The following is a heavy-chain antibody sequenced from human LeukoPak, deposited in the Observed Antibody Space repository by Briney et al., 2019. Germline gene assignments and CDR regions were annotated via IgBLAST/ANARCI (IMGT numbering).Heavy chain of an antibody. J-gene: IGHJ6*02. V-gene: IGHV4-34*01. CDR3: ARGGVDFWSGYYRVGMDV. Sequence: SETVSLTCDVYGGSFSGYYWSWIRQPPGKGLEWIGEINHSGSTNYNPSLKSRVTISVDTSKNQFSLKLSSVTAADTAVYYCARGGVDFWSGYYRVGMDVWGQGTTVTVSS. D-gene: IGHD3-3*01. CDR2: INHSGST. CDR1: GGSFSGYY.